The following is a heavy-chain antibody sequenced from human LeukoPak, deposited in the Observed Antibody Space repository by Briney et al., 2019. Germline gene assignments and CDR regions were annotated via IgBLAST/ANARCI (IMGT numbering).Heavy chain of an antibody. CDR1: GFSLSSYA. J-gene: IGHJ4*02. D-gene: IGHD6-19*01. CDR2: ISTSGGKI. CDR3: AGGWYLDY. Sequence: GGSLRLSCLASGFSLSSYAMNWVRQAPGKGLEWLSDISTSGGKIFYADSVKGRFTISKDNAKNSLYLQMNSLRAEDTAVYYCAGGWYLDYWGQGTLVTVSS. V-gene: IGHV3-48*03.